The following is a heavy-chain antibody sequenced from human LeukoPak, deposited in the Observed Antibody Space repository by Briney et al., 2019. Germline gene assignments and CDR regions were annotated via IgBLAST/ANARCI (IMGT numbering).Heavy chain of an antibody. D-gene: IGHD3-3*01. CDR3: VSDLCGGGDQ. J-gene: IGHJ5*02. Sequence: GGSLRLSCAASGFTFNSYWTHWVRQPPGKGLVWVSRIDEDGKTIDYADSVKGRSTTYRDNAKDTLYLQMSSLRDEDTAVYDCVSDLCGGGDQWGRGTLVSVPS. V-gene: IGHV3-74*01. CDR1: GFTFNSYW. CDR2: IDEDGKTI.